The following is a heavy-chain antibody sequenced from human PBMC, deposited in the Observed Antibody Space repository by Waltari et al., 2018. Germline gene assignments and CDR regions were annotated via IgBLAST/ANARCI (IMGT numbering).Heavy chain of an antibody. CDR3: ARGGASYYDILTGYYTRGNWFDP. D-gene: IGHD3-9*01. V-gene: IGHV4-34*01. CDR1: GGSFSGYY. Sequence: QVQLQQWGAGLLKPSETLSLTCAVYGGSFSGYYWSWIRPPPGKGLEWIGEINHSGSTNYTPSLKSRVTISVDTSKNQFSLKLSSVTAADTAVYYCARGGASYYDILTGYYTRGNWFDPWGQGTLVTVSS. CDR2: INHSGST. J-gene: IGHJ5*02.